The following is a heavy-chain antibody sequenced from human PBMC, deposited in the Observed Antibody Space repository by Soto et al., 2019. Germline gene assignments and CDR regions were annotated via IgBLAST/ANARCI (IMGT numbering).Heavy chain of an antibody. CDR3: ARPNSGSDWLDP. J-gene: IGHJ5*02. Sequence: SESRSLTWTAAGGSIRDSSYCWGWIRQPPGKGRQWSGCMFYSGATYYKPSLKNRGTVSGDTCNNECYLKIVSVTAPDTAVEDSARPNSGSDWLDPCGKGTLVTVSS. D-gene: IGHD2-15*01. CDR1: GGSIRDSSYC. V-gene: IGHV4-39*01. CDR2: MFYSGAT.